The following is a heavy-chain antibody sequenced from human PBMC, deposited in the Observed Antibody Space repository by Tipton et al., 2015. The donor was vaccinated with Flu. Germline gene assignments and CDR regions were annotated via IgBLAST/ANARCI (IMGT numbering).Heavy chain of an antibody. Sequence: SLRLSCSVSGFTFIRYGMSWVRQAPGKGLEWVSAASGGGGTTYFADSLKGRFTIPSDISKNTLYLQMNSLGAEDTAVYYCAKVIPELVSGLDYWGQGTLVTVSS. CDR2: ASGGGGTT. CDR3: AKVIPELVSGLDY. V-gene: IGHV3-23*01. CDR1: GFTFIRYG. D-gene: IGHD1-7*01. J-gene: IGHJ4*02.